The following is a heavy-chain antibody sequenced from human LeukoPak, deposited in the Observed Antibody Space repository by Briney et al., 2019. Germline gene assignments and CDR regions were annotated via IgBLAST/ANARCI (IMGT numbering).Heavy chain of an antibody. CDR2: ISGSGGNT. Sequence: GGSLRLSCAASGLTFSGYAMSWVRQAPGKGLEWVSVISGSGGNTFYADSVKGRFTISRDISTNTLYLQMNSLRAEDTAIYYCANTYTLISPRNIDYWGQGTLVTVSS. CDR3: ANTYTLISPRNIDY. V-gene: IGHV3-23*01. J-gene: IGHJ4*02. CDR1: GLTFSGYA. D-gene: IGHD1/OR15-1a*01.